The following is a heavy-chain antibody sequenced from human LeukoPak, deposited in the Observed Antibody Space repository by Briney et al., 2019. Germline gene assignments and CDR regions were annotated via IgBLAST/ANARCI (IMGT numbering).Heavy chain of an antibody. D-gene: IGHD6-19*01. V-gene: IGHV1-46*01. CDR2: INPSGGST. Sequence: ASVKVSFKSSGYTFTSYYIHWVRHAPGQGLEWMGIINPSGGSTSYAQKFQGRVTMTSDTSTTTVYMELSSLRSEATAVYYCARTRPPGIAVAGYNWFDPWGQGTLVTVSS. CDR1: GYTFTSYY. CDR3: ARTRPPGIAVAGYNWFDP. J-gene: IGHJ5*02.